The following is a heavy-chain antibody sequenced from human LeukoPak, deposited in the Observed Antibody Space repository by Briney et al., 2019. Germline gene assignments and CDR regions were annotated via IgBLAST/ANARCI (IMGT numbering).Heavy chain of an antibody. Sequence: PGGSLRLSCAASGFTFNDYYMSWIRQAPGKGLEWLSYISIIGTTIYYADSVKGRFTISRDNAKNSLYLQMNNLRAEDTAVYYCAGDSGSSSWRRQYKWFDPWGQGTVVTVSS. V-gene: IGHV3-11*01. CDR3: AGDSGSSSWRRQYKWFDP. CDR2: ISIIGTTI. CDR1: GFTFNDYY. D-gene: IGHD6-13*01. J-gene: IGHJ5*02.